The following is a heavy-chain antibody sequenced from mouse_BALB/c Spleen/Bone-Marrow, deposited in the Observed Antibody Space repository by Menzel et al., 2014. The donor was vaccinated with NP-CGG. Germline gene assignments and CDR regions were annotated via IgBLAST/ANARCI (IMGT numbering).Heavy chain of an antibody. V-gene: IGHV1-54*01. CDR2: IYHGSGGT. D-gene: IGHD1-1*01. CDR3: ARGTTVYYFDY. CDR1: GYAFTNYL. Sequence: QVQLQQSGAELVRPGTSVKVSCKASGYAFTNYLIEWVKQRPGQGLEWIGVIYHGSGGTNYNEKFRDKATLTADKSSSTAYMQLSSLTSDDSAVYFCARGTTVYYFDYWGQGTTLTVSS. J-gene: IGHJ2*01.